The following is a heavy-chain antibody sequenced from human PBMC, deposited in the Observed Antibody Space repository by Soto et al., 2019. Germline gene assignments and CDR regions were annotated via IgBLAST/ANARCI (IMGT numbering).Heavy chain of an antibody. CDR3: ARSPPSCSSTSCYRYFDY. J-gene: IGHJ4*02. CDR1: GYSFTSYW. Sequence: GESLKISCKGSGYSFTSYWISWVRQMPGKGLEWMGRIDPSDSYTNYSPSFQGHVTISADKSISTAYLQWSSLKASDTAMYYCARSPPSCSSTSCYRYFDYWGQGTLVTVSS. CDR2: IDPSDSYT. D-gene: IGHD2-2*02. V-gene: IGHV5-10-1*01.